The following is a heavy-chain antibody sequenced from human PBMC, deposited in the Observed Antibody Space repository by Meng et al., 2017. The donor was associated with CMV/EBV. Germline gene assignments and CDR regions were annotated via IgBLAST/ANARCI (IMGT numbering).Heavy chain of an antibody. CDR1: GGTFSSYA. V-gene: IGHV1-69*10. CDR2: IIPILGIA. CDR3: AKGDTATTSNWFDP. D-gene: IGHD5-18*01. Sequence: SVKVSCKASGGTFSSYAISWVRQAPGQGLEWMGGIIPILGIANYAQKFQGRVTITADKSTSTAYMELSSLGSEDTAVYYCAKGDTATTSNWFDPWGQGTLVTVSS. J-gene: IGHJ5*02.